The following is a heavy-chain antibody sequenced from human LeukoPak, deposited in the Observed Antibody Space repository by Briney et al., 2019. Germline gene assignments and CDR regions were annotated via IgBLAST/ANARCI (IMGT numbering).Heavy chain of an antibody. D-gene: IGHD3-22*01. V-gene: IGHV4-34*01. CDR2: INHSGST. Sequence: APETLSLTCAVYGGSFSGYYWSWIRQPPGKGLEWIGEINHSGSTNYNPSLKSRVTISVDTSKNQFSLKLSSVTAADTAVYYCARGRMVINLWGQGTLVTVYS. J-gene: IGHJ4*02. CDR3: ARGRMVINL. CDR1: GGSFSGYY.